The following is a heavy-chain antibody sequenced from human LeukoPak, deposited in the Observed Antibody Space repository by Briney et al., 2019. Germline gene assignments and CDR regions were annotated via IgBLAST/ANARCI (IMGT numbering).Heavy chain of an antibody. D-gene: IGHD4-17*01. CDR2: IIPIFGTA. CDR3: ARDQEHDYGDYVRAFDI. V-gene: IGHV1-69*13. Sequence: GASVKVSCKASGYTFTSYGISWVRQAPGQGLEWMGGIIPIFGTANYAQKFQGRVTITADESTSTAYMELSSLRSEDTAVYYCARDQEHDYGDYVRAFDIWGPRDNGHCLF. J-gene: IGHJ3*02. CDR1: GYTFTSYG.